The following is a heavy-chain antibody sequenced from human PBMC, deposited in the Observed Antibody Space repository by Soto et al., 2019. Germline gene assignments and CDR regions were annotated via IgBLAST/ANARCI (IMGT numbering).Heavy chain of an antibody. D-gene: IGHD3-3*01. J-gene: IGHJ4*02. Sequence: EVQLLESGGGLLQPGGSLRLSCAASGFTFSSYAMSWVRQPPGKGLEWVSAISGSGGSTYYADSVKGRFTTARDNSKNTLYLQMNSMSAEDTAVYYCANDRYYDFCSDVDSWGQGTLVIVAS. CDR1: GFTFSSYA. V-gene: IGHV3-23*01. CDR2: ISGSGGST. CDR3: ANDRYYDFCSDVDS.